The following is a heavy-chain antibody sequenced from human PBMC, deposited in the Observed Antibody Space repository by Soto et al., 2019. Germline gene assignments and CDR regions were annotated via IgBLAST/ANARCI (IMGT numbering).Heavy chain of an antibody. Sequence: ASVKVSCQASGYTFTSYVINWVRQATGQGLEWMGWINPNSGGTNYAQKFRGWVTMTRDTSISTAYMELSRLRSDDTAVYYCARVSLAWYSSSWYDYWGQGTLVTVSS. D-gene: IGHD6-13*01. V-gene: IGHV1-2*04. CDR2: INPNSGGT. J-gene: IGHJ4*02. CDR1: GYTFTSYV. CDR3: ARVSLAWYSSSWYDY.